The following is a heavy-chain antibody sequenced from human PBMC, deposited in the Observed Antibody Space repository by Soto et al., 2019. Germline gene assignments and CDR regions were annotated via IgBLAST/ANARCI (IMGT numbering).Heavy chain of an antibody. D-gene: IGHD1-7*01. CDR3: AVGEETGTPYFGN. CDR1: GFTFSSYS. CDR2: ISSSSSFI. Sequence: EVQLLESGGGLVKPGGSLRLSCTASGFTFSSYSMNWVRRAPGKGLEWVSSISSSSSFIYSAGSVKGRFTISRDNAKNSLYLQMNSLRAEDTAVYYCAVGEETGTPYFGNWCQGTLVTVSS. V-gene: IGHV3-21*01. J-gene: IGHJ4*02.